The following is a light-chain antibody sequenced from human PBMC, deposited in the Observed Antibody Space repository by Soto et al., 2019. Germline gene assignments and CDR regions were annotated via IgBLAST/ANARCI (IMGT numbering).Light chain of an antibody. V-gene: IGKV1-5*01. CDR3: QQYDSYSWT. CDR1: QTISSW. J-gene: IGKJ1*01. CDR2: DAY. Sequence: DIQMTQSPSTLSASVGDRVTITCRPSQTISSWLAWYQQLPGKAPKLLIYDAYTLETGVPSRFSGSGSGTDFTLTISSLQADDFATYYCQQYDSYSWTFGQGTKVDI.